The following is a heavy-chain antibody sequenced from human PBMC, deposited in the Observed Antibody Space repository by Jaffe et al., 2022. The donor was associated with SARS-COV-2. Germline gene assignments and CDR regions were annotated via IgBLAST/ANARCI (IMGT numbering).Heavy chain of an antibody. V-gene: IGHV3-48*03. Sequence: EVQLVESGGGLVQPGGSLRLSCAASGFTFSSYEMNWVRQAPGKGLEWVSYISSSGSTIYYADSVKGRFTISRDNAKNSLYLQMNSLRAEDTAVYYCATNVDTAMGEDIWGQGTMVTVSS. CDR1: GFTFSSYE. J-gene: IGHJ3*02. D-gene: IGHD5-18*01. CDR2: ISSSGSTI. CDR3: ATNVDTAMGEDI.